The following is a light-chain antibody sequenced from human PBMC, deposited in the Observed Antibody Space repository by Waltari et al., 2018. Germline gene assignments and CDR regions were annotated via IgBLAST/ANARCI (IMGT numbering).Light chain of an antibody. J-gene: IGLJ1*01. V-gene: IGLV2-14*01. CDR1: ISHIGNNVH. CDR3: SAYTRFATYV. CDR2: DVS. Sequence: QSVLTQPASLSGSPGQSITISCPRTISHIGNNVHVAWYQQHPGRAPKLIIFDVSEGPSGVSSRFSGSKSGNTASLTISGLQTEDEADYYCSAYTRFATYVFGTGTKVTVL.